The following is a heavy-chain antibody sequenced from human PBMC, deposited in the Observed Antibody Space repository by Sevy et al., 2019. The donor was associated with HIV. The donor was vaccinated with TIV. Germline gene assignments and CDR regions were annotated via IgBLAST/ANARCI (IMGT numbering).Heavy chain of an antibody. J-gene: IGHJ4*02. CDR3: ARSSIAAAGTVDY. CDR2: ISSSSSYI. D-gene: IGHD6-13*01. Sequence: GGSLRLSCAASGFTFSSYSMNWVRQAPGKGLEWVSSISSSSSYIYYADSVKGRFTISRDNAKNSLYLQMNSLRAEDTAVYYCARSSIAAAGTVDYWGQGTLVTVSS. V-gene: IGHV3-21*01. CDR1: GFTFSSYS.